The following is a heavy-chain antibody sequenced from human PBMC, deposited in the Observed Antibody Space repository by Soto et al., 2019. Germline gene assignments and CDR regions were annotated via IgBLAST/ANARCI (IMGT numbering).Heavy chain of an antibody. J-gene: IGHJ6*02. CDR1: GGTFSSYT. V-gene: IGHV1-69*02. Sequence: QVQLVQSGAEVKKPGSSVKVSCKASGGTFSSYTISWVRQAPGQGLEWMGRIIPILGIANYAQKFQGRVTITADKSTSTAYMELSSLRSEDTAVYYCARAGRSCSGGSCYYYYGMDVWGQGTTVTVSS. CDR2: IIPILGIA. D-gene: IGHD2-15*01. CDR3: ARAGRSCSGGSCYYYYGMDV.